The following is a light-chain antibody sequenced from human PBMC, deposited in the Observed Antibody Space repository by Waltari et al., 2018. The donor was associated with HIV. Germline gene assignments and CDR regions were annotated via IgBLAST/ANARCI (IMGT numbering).Light chain of an antibody. CDR2: GNS. CDR1: SSNIRAGYR. CDR3: QSHDSSLSGYV. Sequence: QSVLTQPPSVSGAPGQRVTISCTVRSSNIRAGYRVHWYQQLPGTAPKLLLHGNSNRPAGVPDRFSGSKSGTSASLAITGLQAEDEADYHCQSHDSSLSGYVFGTGTKVTVL. J-gene: IGLJ1*01. V-gene: IGLV1-40*01.